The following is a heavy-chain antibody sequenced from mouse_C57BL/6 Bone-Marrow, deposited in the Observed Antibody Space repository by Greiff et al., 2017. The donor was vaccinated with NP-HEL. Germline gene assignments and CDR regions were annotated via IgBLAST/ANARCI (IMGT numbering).Heavy chain of an antibody. CDR3: ARAGYYMYYFDD. CDR1: GFNIKDYY. J-gene: IGHJ2*01. D-gene: IGHD2-12*01. CDR2: IDPEGGAS. Sequence: VQLQQSGAELVKPGASVKLSCTASGFNIKDYYRHWVQQRTEQGLEWIGKIDPEGGASKYASKFQGEATITADTSSNTAYLQLSSLTSEDTSVCYCARAGYYMYYFDDRGQGTTLTVAS. V-gene: IGHV14-2*01.